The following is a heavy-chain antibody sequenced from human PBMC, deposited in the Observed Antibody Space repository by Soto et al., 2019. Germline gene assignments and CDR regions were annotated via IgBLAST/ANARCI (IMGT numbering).Heavy chain of an antibody. V-gene: IGHV3-33*01. J-gene: IGHJ4*02. D-gene: IGHD3-22*01. CDR3: ATKGKDDSVKGGFDN. Sequence: QVQLVESGGGVVQPGGSLRLSCAASGFRFSSYGMNWVRQSPGKGLEWVAVIWYDGSNKVYGDSVKGRFTTSRDNSRNPLYLQMNSLTEEDTAVYYCATKGKDDSVKGGFDNWGPGPLVTVSS. CDR2: IWYDGSNK. CDR1: GFRFSSYG.